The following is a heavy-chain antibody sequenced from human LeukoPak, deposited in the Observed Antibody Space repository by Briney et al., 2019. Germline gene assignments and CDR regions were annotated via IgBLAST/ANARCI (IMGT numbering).Heavy chain of an antibody. J-gene: IGHJ4*02. D-gene: IGHD6-13*01. CDR3: AREGYSSTLLFDY. V-gene: IGHV3-48*01. CDR2: ISSSSSTI. CDR1: GFTFSDYW. Sequence: GGSLRLSCAASGFTFSDYWMSWVRQAPGKGLEWVSYISSSSSTIYYADSVKGRFTISRDNAKNSLYLQMNSLRAEDTAVYYCAREGYSSTLLFDYWGQGTLVTVSS.